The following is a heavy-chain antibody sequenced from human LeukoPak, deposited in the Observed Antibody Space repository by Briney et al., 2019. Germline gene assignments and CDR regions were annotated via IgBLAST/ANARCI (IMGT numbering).Heavy chain of an antibody. J-gene: IGHJ5*02. Sequence: ASVKVSCKASGYTFTSYGISWVRQAPGQGLEWMGWISAYNGNTNYAQKLQGRVTMTTDTSTSTAYMGLRSLRSDDTAVYYCARGLSFSLYYYGSGNWFDPWGQGTLVTVSS. CDR1: GYTFTSYG. D-gene: IGHD3-10*01. CDR3: ARGLSFSLYYYGSGNWFDP. V-gene: IGHV1-18*01. CDR2: ISAYNGNT.